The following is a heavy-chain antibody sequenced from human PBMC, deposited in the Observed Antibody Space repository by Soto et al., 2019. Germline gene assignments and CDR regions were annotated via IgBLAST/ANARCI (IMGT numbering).Heavy chain of an antibody. CDR3: AKDRFIAAAPYYYYGMDV. D-gene: IGHD6-13*01. V-gene: IGHV3-23*01. Sequence: GGSLRLSCAASGFTFSSYAMSWVRQAPGKGLEWVSAISGSGGSTYYADSVKGRFTISRDNSKNTLYLQMNSLRAEDTAVYYCAKDRFIAAAPYYYYGMDVWGQGTTVTVSS. J-gene: IGHJ6*02. CDR1: GFTFSSYA. CDR2: ISGSGGST.